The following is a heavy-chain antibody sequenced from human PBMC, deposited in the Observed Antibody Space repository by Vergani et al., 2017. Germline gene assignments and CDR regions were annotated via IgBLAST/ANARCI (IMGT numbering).Heavy chain of an antibody. CDR2: IKQDGSEK. Sequence: EVQLVESGGGLVQPGGSLRLSCAASGFTFSSYWMSWVRQAPGKGLEWVANIKQDGSEKYYVDSVKGRFTISRDNSKNTLYLQMNSLRAEDTAVYYCAKEGYYDSSGYSHYFDYWGQGTLVTVSS. V-gene: IGHV3-7*01. D-gene: IGHD3-22*01. J-gene: IGHJ4*02. CDR3: AKEGYYDSSGYSHYFDY. CDR1: GFTFSSYW.